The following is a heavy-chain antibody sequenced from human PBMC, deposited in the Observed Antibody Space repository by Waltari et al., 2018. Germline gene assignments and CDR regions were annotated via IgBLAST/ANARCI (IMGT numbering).Heavy chain of an antibody. V-gene: IGHV3-33*01. CDR1: GFHFRSHG. CDR3: ARYREEYAVDY. D-gene: IGHD1-26*01. J-gene: IGHJ4*02. Sequence: QLQLVESGGSVVQPGRSLRLSCAASGFHFRSHGLTCVRQAPGKGLEWVAVILYDGSNKYYADSVKGRFTISRDNSKNTLYLQMNSLRAEDTAVYYCARYREEYAVDYWGQGTLVTVSS. CDR2: ILYDGSNK.